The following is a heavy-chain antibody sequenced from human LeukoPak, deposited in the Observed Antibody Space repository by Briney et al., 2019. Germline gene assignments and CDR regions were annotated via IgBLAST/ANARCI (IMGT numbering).Heavy chain of an antibody. J-gene: IGHJ3*02. D-gene: IGHD6-19*01. CDR1: GGSISSYY. CDR3: ARGISGWYTAFDI. V-gene: IGHV4-59*12. CDR2: IYYSGST. Sequence: SETLSLTCTVSGGSISSYYWSWIRQPPGKGLEWIGYIYYSGSTNYNPSLKSRVTISVDTSKNQFSLKLSSVTAADTAVYYCARGISGWYTAFDIWGQGTMVTVSS.